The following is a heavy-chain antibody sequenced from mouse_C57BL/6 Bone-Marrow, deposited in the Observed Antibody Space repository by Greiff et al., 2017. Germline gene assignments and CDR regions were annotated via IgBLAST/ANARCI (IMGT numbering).Heavy chain of an antibody. CDR3: TTTNWDFFDY. Sequence: VQLQQSGAELVRPGASVKLSCTASGFNIKDDYMHWVKQRPEQGLEWIGWIDPENGDTEYASKFQGKATITADTSSNTACLQLSSLTSEDTAVYYCTTTNWDFFDYWGQGTTLTVSS. J-gene: IGHJ2*01. CDR1: GFNIKDDY. V-gene: IGHV14-4*01. CDR2: IDPENGDT. D-gene: IGHD4-1*01.